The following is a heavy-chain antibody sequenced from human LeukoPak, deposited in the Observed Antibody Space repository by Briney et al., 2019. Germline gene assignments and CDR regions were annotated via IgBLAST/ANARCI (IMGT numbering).Heavy chain of an antibody. Sequence: SETLSLTCAVSGYSISSGYYWGWIRQPPGKGLEWIGCISYSGITNYNPSLKSRLTISVDTSKNQFSLNLSSVTAADTAVYYCARGRTLRGGDDYWGQGTLVTVSS. J-gene: IGHJ4*02. V-gene: IGHV4-38-2*01. D-gene: IGHD4-17*01. CDR2: ISYSGIT. CDR3: ARGRTLRGGDDY. CDR1: GYSISSGYY.